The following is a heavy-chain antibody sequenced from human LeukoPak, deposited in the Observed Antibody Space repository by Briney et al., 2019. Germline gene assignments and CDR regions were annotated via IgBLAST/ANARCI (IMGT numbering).Heavy chain of an antibody. J-gene: IGHJ3*02. CDR1: GFTFNSYP. CDR2: ISRNGGST. Sequence: GGSLRLSCPASGFTFNSYPVHWVRQAPGKGLEYVSGISRNGGSTYYADSVKGRFTISRDNSKNTLYLQMSSLRAEDTAVYYCVKESGFMVAPNSAFDIWGQGTMVTVSS. D-gene: IGHD4/OR15-4a*01. CDR3: VKESGFMVAPNSAFDI. V-gene: IGHV3-64D*06.